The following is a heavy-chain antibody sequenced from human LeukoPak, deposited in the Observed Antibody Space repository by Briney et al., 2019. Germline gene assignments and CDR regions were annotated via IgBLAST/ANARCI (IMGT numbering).Heavy chain of an antibody. CDR3: ARGGSSSWRNAFDI. CDR2: IIPIFGTA. CDR1: GGTFSSYA. Sequence: ASVKVSCKASGGTFSSYAISWVRQAPGQGLEWMGGIIPIFGTANYAQKFQGRVTITADESTCTAYMELSSLRSEDTAVYYCARGGSSSWRNAFDIWGQGTMVTVSS. V-gene: IGHV1-69*13. D-gene: IGHD6-13*01. J-gene: IGHJ3*02.